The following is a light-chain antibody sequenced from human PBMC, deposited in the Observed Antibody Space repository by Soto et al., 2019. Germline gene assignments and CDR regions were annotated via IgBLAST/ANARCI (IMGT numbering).Light chain of an antibody. J-gene: IGLJ3*02. CDR3: ATWDDSLNARGV. CDR1: RSNIGNNA. V-gene: IGLV1-44*01. CDR2: NNN. Sequence: QSVLTQTPSASETPGQTVTISCSGSRSNIGNNAVSWYQQFPGTAPKLLIYNNNQRPSGVPDRFSVSKSGTSASLAISGLQSEDEADYYCATWDDSLNARGVFGGGTKLTVL.